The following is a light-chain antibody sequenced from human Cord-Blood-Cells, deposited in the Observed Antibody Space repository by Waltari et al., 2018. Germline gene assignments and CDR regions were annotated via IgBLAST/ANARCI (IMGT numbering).Light chain of an antibody. J-gene: IGKJ5*01. V-gene: IGKV3-11*01. Sequence: EIVLPQSPATLSLSPGKRATLSCRASQSVSSYLAWYQQKPGQAPRLLIYDASNRATGIPARFSGSGSGTDFTLTISSLEPEDFAVYYCQQRSNWPPITFGQGTRLEIK. CDR1: QSVSSY. CDR2: DAS. CDR3: QQRSNWPPIT.